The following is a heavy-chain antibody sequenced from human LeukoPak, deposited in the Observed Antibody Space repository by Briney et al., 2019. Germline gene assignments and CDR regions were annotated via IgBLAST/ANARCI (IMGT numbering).Heavy chain of an antibody. V-gene: IGHV4-59*08. Sequence: MPSDPLSLTCTVSGGSISTCYWSWLREPPGKGVEGIGHISSTGSTTYSPSLKSRVTMSVDTSTNPFSLKLTSVTAADTAVYYCARHRSDGTYPLDYWGQGALVTVSS. D-gene: IGHD1-26*01. J-gene: IGHJ4*02. CDR1: GGSISTCY. CDR2: ISSTGST. CDR3: ARHRSDGTYPLDY.